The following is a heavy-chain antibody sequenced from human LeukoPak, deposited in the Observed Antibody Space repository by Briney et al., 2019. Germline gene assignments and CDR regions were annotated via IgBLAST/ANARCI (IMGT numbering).Heavy chain of an antibody. V-gene: IGHV3-48*03. CDR2: ISSSGSTI. CDR1: GFTFSSYE. CDR3: ARESRPEDFDSKPFDY. D-gene: IGHD3-9*01. Sequence: PGGSLRLSCAASGFTFSSYEMNWVRQAPGKGPEWVSYISSSGSTIYYADSVKGRFTISRDNAKNSLYLQMNSLRAEDTAVYYCARESRPEDFDSKPFDYWGQGTLVTVSS. J-gene: IGHJ4*02.